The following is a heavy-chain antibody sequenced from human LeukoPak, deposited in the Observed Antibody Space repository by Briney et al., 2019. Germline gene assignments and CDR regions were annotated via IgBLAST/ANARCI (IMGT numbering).Heavy chain of an antibody. CDR3: ARESGSYSFDY. J-gene: IGHJ4*02. Sequence: WASVKVSCKASGYTFTSYGISWVRQAPGQGLEWMGWISAYNGNTNYAQKPQGRVTMTTDTSTSTAYMELRSLRSDDTAVYYCARESGSYSFDYWGREPWSPSPQ. V-gene: IGHV1-18*01. CDR1: GYTFTSYG. CDR2: ISAYNGNT. D-gene: IGHD1-26*01.